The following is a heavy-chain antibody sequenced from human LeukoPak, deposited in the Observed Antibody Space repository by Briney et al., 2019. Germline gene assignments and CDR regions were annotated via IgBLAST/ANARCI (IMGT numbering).Heavy chain of an antibody. CDR2: IYPGDSDT. J-gene: IGHJ6*02. V-gene: IGHV5-51*01. CDR3: ARQDCSSTTCFRGMDV. Sequence: GESLKISCKGSGYSITSYWIGWVSQMPGKGLEWMGIIYPGDSDTRYSPSFQGQVTISADKSISIVYLQWSSLKASDTAMYYCARQDCSSTTCFRGMDVWGQGTTVTVSS. CDR1: GYSITSYW. D-gene: IGHD2-2*01.